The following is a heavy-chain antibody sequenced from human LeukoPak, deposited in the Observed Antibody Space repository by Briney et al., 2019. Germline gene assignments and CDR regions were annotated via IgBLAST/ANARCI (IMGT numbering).Heavy chain of an antibody. V-gene: IGHV1-69*13. CDR1: GGTFSSYD. CDR2: ITPMFGTA. J-gene: IGHJ4*02. Sequence: ASVKVSCKASGGTFSSYDISWVRQAPGQGLEWMGGITPMFGTANYAQKFQGRVTITAVESMSTAYMELSSLRSEDTAVYYCARGWLAETTVVTPYNYWGQGTLVIVSS. CDR3: ARGWLAETTVVTPYNY. D-gene: IGHD4-23*01.